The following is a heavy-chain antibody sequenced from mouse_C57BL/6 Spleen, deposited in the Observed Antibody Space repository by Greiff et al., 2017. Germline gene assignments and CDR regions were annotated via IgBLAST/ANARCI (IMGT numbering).Heavy chain of an antibody. CDR1: GYTFTDYE. CDR3: TSRYSNYFDY. Sequence: QVHVKQSGAELVRPGASVTLSCKASGYTFTDYEMHWVKQTPVHGLEWIGAIDPETGGTAYNQKFKGKAILTADKSSRTAYMELRSLTSEDSAVYYCTSRYSNYFDYWGQGTTLTVSS. D-gene: IGHD2-5*01. V-gene: IGHV1-15*01. J-gene: IGHJ2*01. CDR2: IDPETGGT.